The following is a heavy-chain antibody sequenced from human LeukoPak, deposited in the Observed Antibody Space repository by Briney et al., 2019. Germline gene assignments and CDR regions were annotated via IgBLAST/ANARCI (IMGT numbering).Heavy chain of an antibody. D-gene: IGHD5-12*01. CDR2: IYYSGST. Sequence: SETLSLTCAVYGGSFSGYYWSWIRQPPGKGLEWIGSIYYSGSTYYNPSLKSRVTISVDTSKNQFSLKLSSVTAADTAVYYCARSYSAVATSWFDPWGQGTLVTVSS. J-gene: IGHJ5*02. V-gene: IGHV4-34*01. CDR1: GGSFSGYY. CDR3: ARSYSAVATSWFDP.